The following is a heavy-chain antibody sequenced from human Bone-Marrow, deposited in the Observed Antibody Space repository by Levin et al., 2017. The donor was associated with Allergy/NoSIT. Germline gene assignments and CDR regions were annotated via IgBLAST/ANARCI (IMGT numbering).Heavy chain of an antibody. CDR1: GFTFSVYA. CDR3: ARATDGELLSLAY. J-gene: IGHJ4*02. D-gene: IGHD3-10*01. CDR2: ISNNGGNT. Sequence: LSGGSLRLSCAVSGFTFSVYAMTWVRQAPGKGLEWVSAISNNGGNTYHADSVEGRFAISRDNSKNTLYLQMNSLRAEDTAIYYCARATDGELLSLAYWGQGTLVTVSS. V-gene: IGHV3-23*01.